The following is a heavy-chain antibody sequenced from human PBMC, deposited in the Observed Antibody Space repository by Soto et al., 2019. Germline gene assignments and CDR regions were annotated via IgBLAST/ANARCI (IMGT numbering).Heavy chain of an antibody. CDR1: GYSFTSYW. J-gene: IGHJ6*02. Sequence: PGESLKISCKGSGYSFTSYWIGWVLQMPGKGLEWMGIIYPGDSDTRYSPSFQGQVTISADKSISTAYLQWSSLKASDTAMYYCARSMIFGVVTDYYGMDVWGQGTTVTVSS. CDR2: IYPGDSDT. CDR3: ARSMIFGVVTDYYGMDV. V-gene: IGHV5-51*01. D-gene: IGHD3-3*01.